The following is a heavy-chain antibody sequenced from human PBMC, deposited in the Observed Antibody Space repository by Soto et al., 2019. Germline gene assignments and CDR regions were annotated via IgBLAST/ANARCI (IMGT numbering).Heavy chain of an antibody. CDR1: GGSFSCYY. V-gene: IGHV4-34*01. Sequence: PSETLSLTCAVYGGSFSCYYWSWIRQPPGKGLEWIGEINHSGSTNYNPSLKSRVTISVDTSKNQFSLKLSSVTAADTAVYYCARREQWLGVYYYYYGMDVWGQGTTVTVSS. CDR3: ARREQWLGVYYYYYGMDV. J-gene: IGHJ6*02. D-gene: IGHD6-19*01. CDR2: INHSGST.